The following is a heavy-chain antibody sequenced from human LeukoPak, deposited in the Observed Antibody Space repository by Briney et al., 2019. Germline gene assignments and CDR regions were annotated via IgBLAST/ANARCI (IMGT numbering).Heavy chain of an antibody. Sequence: SETLSLTCAVYGGSFSGYYWNWIRQPPGKGLEWIGEINHSGSTNYNPSLKSRVTISVDTSKNQFSLKLSSVTAADTAVYYCARGIAVAGRGDYWGQGTLVTVSS. CDR3: ARGIAVAGRGDY. V-gene: IGHV4-34*01. J-gene: IGHJ4*02. D-gene: IGHD6-19*01. CDR2: INHSGST. CDR1: GGSFSGYY.